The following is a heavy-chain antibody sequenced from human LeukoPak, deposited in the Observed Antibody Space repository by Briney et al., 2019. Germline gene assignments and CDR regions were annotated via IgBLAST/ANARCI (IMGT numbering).Heavy chain of an antibody. D-gene: IGHD3-22*01. CDR3: ARLGGYTDYYYYGMDV. CDR2: ISAYNGNT. V-gene: IGHV1-18*01. Sequence: ASVKVSCKASGYTFTSYGISWVRQAPGRGLEWMGWISAYNGNTNYAQKLQGRVTMTTDTSTSTAYMELRSLRSDDTAVYYCARLGGYTDYYYYGMDVWGQGTTVTVSS. CDR1: GYTFTSYG. J-gene: IGHJ6*02.